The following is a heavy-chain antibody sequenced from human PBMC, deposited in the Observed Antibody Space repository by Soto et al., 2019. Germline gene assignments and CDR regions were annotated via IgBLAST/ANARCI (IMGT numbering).Heavy chain of an antibody. Sequence: RGESLKISCKGSGYSFTSYWIGWVRQMPGKGLEWMGIIYPGDSDTRYSPSFQGQVTISADKSISTAYLQWSSLKASDTAMYYCARLPDSSGYYYGSWFDPWGQGTLVTVSS. D-gene: IGHD3-22*01. CDR3: ARLPDSSGYYYGSWFDP. CDR1: GYSFTSYW. CDR2: IYPGDSDT. V-gene: IGHV5-51*01. J-gene: IGHJ5*02.